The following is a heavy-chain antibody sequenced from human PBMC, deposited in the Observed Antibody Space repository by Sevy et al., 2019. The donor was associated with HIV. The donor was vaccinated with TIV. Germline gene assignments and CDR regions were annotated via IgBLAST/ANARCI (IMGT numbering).Heavy chain of an antibody. CDR1: GFTFSSYA. CDR2: ISYDGSNK. J-gene: IGHJ3*02. Sequence: GGSLRLSCAASGFTFSSYAMHWVRQAPGKGLEWVAVISYDGSNKYYADSVKGRFTISRDNSKNTLYLQMNSLRAEDTAVYYCAGSSGWYGHDALDIWGQGTMVTVSS. D-gene: IGHD6-19*01. CDR3: AGSSGWYGHDALDI. V-gene: IGHV3-30-3*01.